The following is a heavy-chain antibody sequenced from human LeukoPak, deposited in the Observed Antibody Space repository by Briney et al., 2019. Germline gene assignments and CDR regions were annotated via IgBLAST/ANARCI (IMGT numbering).Heavy chain of an antibody. CDR1: GGSISSGDYY. Sequence: SETLSLTCTVSGGSISSGDYYWSWIRQPPGKGLEWIGYIYYSGSTYYNPSLKSRVTISVDTSKNQFSLKLSSVTAADTAVYYCARFDSYGYSQYSDYWGQGTLVTVSS. CDR2: IYYSGST. CDR3: ARFDSYGYSQYSDY. J-gene: IGHJ4*02. V-gene: IGHV4-30-4*01. D-gene: IGHD5-18*01.